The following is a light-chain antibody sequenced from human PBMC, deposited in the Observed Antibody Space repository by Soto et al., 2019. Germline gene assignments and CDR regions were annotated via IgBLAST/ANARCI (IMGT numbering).Light chain of an antibody. V-gene: IGLV2-8*01. CDR2: EVS. CDR3: SSYAGSNNLV. CDR1: SSDVGGYNY. Sequence: QSALTQPPSASGSPGQSVTISCTGTSSDVGGYNYVSWYQQHPGKAPKLMIYEVSKRTSGVPDRFSGSKSGNTASLTVSGLQAEYEAEYCCSSYAGSNNLVFGGGTKVTVL. J-gene: IGLJ2*01.